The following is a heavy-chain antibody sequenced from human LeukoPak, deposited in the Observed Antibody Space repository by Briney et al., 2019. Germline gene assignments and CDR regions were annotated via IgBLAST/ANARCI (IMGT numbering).Heavy chain of an antibody. J-gene: IGHJ2*01. V-gene: IGHV3-7*02. CDR3: ARGYWYFDL. CDR1: GFTFSNYW. Sequence: GGSLRLSGAASGFTFSNYWMNWVRQAPGKGLEWVANIKQDGSEKYYVDSVKGRFTISRDNAQNSLYLQMNSLRAEDTAIYYCARGYWYFDLWGRGTLVTVSS. CDR2: IKQDGSEK.